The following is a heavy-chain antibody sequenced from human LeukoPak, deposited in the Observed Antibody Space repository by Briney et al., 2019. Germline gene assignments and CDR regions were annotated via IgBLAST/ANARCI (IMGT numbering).Heavy chain of an antibody. Sequence: GASVKVSCKASGYTFTSYGISWVRQAPGQGLEWMGWISAYNGNTNYAQKLQGRVTMTTDTSTSTAYMELRSLRSDDTAVYYCARDKKRYYYDSSGYSWFDPWGQGTLVTVSS. D-gene: IGHD3-22*01. CDR2: ISAYNGNT. J-gene: IGHJ5*02. CDR3: ARDKKRYYYDSSGYSWFDP. CDR1: GYTFTSYG. V-gene: IGHV1-18*01.